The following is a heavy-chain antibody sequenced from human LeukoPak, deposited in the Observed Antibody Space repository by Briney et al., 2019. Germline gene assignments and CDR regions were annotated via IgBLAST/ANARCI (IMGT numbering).Heavy chain of an antibody. CDR2: ISWNSGSI. D-gene: IGHD5-18*01. CDR1: GFTFDDYA. V-gene: IGHV3-9*01. J-gene: IGHJ6*02. CDR3: AKDDTASYYYYGMDV. Sequence: GGSLGLSCAASGFTFDDYAMHWVRQAPGKGLEWVSGISWNSGSIGYADSVKGRFTISRDNAKNSLYLQMNSLRAEDTALYYCAKDDTASYYYYGMDVWGQGTTVTVSS.